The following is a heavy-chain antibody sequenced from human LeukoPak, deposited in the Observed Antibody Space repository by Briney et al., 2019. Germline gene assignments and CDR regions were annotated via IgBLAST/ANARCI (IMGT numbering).Heavy chain of an antibody. D-gene: IGHD3-22*01. CDR3: EKVPYYYDSSGYQDNDY. CDR1: GFTFSSYG. CDR2: IRYDGSNK. J-gene: IGHJ4*02. Sequence: GGSPRLSCAASGFTFSSYGMHWVRQAPGKGLEWVAFIRYDGSNKYYADSVKGRFTISRDNSKNTLYLQMNSLRAEDTAVYYCEKVPYYYDSSGYQDNDYWGQGTLVTVSS. V-gene: IGHV3-30*02.